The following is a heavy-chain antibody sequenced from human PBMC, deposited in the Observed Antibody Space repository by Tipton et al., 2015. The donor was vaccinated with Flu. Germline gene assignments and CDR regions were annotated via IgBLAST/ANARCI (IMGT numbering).Heavy chain of an antibody. CDR2: IKQDGSER. D-gene: IGHD3-10*01. Sequence: SLRLSCAASGFTFSRYAMSWVRQAPGKGLEWVANIKQDGSERYYVDSVKGRFTISRDNAKNSLYLQMNSLRAEDTAVYYCASSLYTTRGNYWGQGTLVTVSS. CDR3: ASSLYTTRGNY. J-gene: IGHJ4*02. V-gene: IGHV3-7*01. CDR1: GFTFSRYA.